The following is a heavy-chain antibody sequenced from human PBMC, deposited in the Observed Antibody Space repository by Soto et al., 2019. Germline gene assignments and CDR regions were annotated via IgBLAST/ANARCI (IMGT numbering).Heavy chain of an antibody. CDR1: GGTFSTHA. Sequence: QVQLVQSGAEVKKPGSSVKVSCKASGGTFSTHAIIWVRQAPGQGLAWMGGIIPISSTTYYAQKFQGRVTLTADDFSTTAYMELSSLSSEDTAVYYCARGYCSGGNCYSGMDVWGQGTTVTVS. D-gene: IGHD2-15*01. CDR3: ARGYCSGGNCYSGMDV. V-gene: IGHV1-69*01. J-gene: IGHJ6*02. CDR2: IIPISSTT.